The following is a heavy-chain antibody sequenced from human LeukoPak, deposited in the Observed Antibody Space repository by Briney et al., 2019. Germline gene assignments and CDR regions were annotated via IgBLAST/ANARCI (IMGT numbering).Heavy chain of an antibody. Sequence: SETLSLTCTLSGDSISSYYWSWIRHPAGKGLECIGRIYTRGSTNYNPSLKSRVTMSVDTSKNQFSLKLSSVTAADTAVYYCARGSREMATTFDYWGRGTLVTVSS. D-gene: IGHD5-24*01. CDR3: ARGSREMATTFDY. J-gene: IGHJ4*02. CDR1: GDSISSYY. V-gene: IGHV4-4*07. CDR2: IYTRGST.